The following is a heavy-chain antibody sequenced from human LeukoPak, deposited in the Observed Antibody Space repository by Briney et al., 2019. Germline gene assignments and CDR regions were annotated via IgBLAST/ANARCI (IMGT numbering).Heavy chain of an antibody. CDR3: ARSHPRVVVTASYFDY. Sequence: TGGSLRLSCAASGFTVSSNYMSWVRQAPGKGLEWGSVIYSGGSTYYADSVKGRFTISRDNSKNTLYLQMNSLRAEDTAVYYCARSHPRVVVTASYFDYWGQGTLVTVSS. CDR2: IYSGGST. J-gene: IGHJ4*02. V-gene: IGHV3-53*01. CDR1: GFTVSSNY. D-gene: IGHD2-21*02.